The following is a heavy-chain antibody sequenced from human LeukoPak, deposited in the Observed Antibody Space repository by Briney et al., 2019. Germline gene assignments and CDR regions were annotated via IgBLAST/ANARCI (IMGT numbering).Heavy chain of an antibody. CDR1: GFTFSGFA. Sequence: GGTLRLSCAASGFTFSGFAMCWIRQAPGKGLEWVSSIDYSGDSPYYADSVKGRFTISRDNSKNTLYLQMNSLRAEDTAVYYCAREDGDYEYWGQGTLVTVSS. V-gene: IGHV3-23*01. CDR3: AREDGDYEY. J-gene: IGHJ4*02. CDR2: IDYSGDSP. D-gene: IGHD4-17*01.